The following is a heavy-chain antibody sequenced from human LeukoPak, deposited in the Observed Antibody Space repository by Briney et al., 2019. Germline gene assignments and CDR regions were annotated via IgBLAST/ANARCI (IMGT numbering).Heavy chain of an antibody. Sequence: PGGSLRLSCAASGFTFSSYGMHWVRQAPGKGLEWVAVIWYDGSNKYYADSVKGRFTISRDNSKNTLYLQMNSLRAEDTAVYYCARGYSYGSGSYYCDYWGQGTLDTVSS. D-gene: IGHD3-10*01. V-gene: IGHV3-33*01. CDR3: ARGYSYGSGSYYCDY. CDR1: GFTFSSYG. J-gene: IGHJ4*02. CDR2: IWYDGSNK.